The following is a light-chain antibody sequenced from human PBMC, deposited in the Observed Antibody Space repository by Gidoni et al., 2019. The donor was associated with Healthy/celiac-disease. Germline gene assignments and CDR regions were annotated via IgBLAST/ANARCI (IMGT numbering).Light chain of an antibody. CDR2: WAS. CDR3: QQYYSTLTWT. V-gene: IGKV4-1*01. CDR1: QSVLYSSNNKNY. J-gene: IGKJ1*01. Sequence: DIVMTQSPDSLAVSLGERATINCKSSQSVLYSSNNKNYLAWYQQKPGQTPKLLIYWASTRESGVPDRFSGSGSGTDSTLTISSLQAEDVAVYYCQQYYSTLTWTFGQGTKVEIK.